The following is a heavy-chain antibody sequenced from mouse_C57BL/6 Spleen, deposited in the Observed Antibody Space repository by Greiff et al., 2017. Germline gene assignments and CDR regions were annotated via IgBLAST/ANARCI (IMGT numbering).Heavy chain of an antibody. Sequence: QVQLQQPGAELVMPGASVKLSCKASGYTFTSYWMHWVKQRPGQGLEWIGEIDPSDSYTNYNQKFKGKSTLTVDKSSSTAYMQLSSLTSEDSAVYYCARSIKDYYGSTFDYWGQGTTLTVSS. V-gene: IGHV1-69*01. J-gene: IGHJ2*01. D-gene: IGHD1-1*01. CDR2: IDPSDSYT. CDR3: ARSIKDYYGSTFDY. CDR1: GYTFTSYW.